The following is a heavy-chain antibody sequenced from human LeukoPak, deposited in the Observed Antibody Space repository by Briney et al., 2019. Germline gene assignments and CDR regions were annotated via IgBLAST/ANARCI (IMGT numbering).Heavy chain of an antibody. CDR2: IYYSGST. V-gene: IGHV4-39*01. D-gene: IGHD3-22*01. J-gene: IGHJ4*02. CDR3: ARQGDYYESSGAHGPFGY. CDR1: GGSISSRSYY. Sequence: SETLSLTCTVSGGSISSRSYYWGWIRQPPGKGLEWIGSIYYSGSTYYNPSLKSRVTISVDTSQNQFSLKLSSVTAADTAVYYCARQGDYYESSGAHGPFGYWGQGALVTVSS.